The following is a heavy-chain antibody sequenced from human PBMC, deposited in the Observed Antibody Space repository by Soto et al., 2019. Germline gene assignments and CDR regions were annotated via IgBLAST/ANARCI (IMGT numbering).Heavy chain of an antibody. J-gene: IGHJ4*02. V-gene: IGHV3-9*01. CDR3: VTDFTPGIGAAGTHFDY. Sequence: EVQLVESGGGLVQPGRSLRLSCAASGFAFDAYAIHWVRQGPGKGLEWVSGIRWNSGSEAYADSVKGRFTISRDNGNNSLYLQMTNLRGDDTALYICVTDFTPGIGAAGTHFDYWGQGALVTVSS. CDR1: GFAFDAYA. D-gene: IGHD6-13*01. CDR2: IRWNSGSE.